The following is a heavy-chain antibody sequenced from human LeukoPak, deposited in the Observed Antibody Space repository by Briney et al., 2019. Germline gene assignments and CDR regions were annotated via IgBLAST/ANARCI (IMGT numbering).Heavy chain of an antibody. D-gene: IGHD5-18*01. CDR2: INPNSCGT. CDR1: GYTFTGYY. J-gene: IGHJ4*02. V-gene: IGHV1-2*02. CDR3: ARGTGEGYTYGRYYFDY. Sequence: GPVKVSCKASGYTFTGYYMQLVRPAPGQGVEWVGWINPNSCGTDYAQQFQGRVTMTRDTSISTAYMELSRLRSDDTAVDYGARGTGEGYTYGRYYFDYWGQGTLVTVSS.